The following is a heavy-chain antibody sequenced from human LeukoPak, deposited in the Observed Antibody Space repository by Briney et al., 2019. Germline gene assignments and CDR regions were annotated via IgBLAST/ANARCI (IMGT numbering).Heavy chain of an antibody. D-gene: IGHD4-17*01. CDR1: GFTFSSYA. CDR3: AREGYGDYEAY. J-gene: IGHJ4*02. Sequence: GGSLRLSCAASGFTFSSYAMHWVRQAPGKGLEWVAVISYDGSNKYYADSVKGRFTISRDNSKNTLYLQMNSLRAEDTAVYYCAREGYGDYEAYWGQGTLVTVSS. V-gene: IGHV3-30*04. CDR2: ISYDGSNK.